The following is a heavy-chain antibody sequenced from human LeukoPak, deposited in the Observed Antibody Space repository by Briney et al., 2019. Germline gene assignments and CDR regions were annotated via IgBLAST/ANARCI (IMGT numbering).Heavy chain of an antibody. Sequence: ASVKVSCKASGYTFTSYDINWVRQATGQGLEWMGSMNPNSGNTGYAQKFQGRVTMTRNTSISTAYMELSSLRSEDTAVYYCARVNYDFWSGYPLWGMDVWGQGTTVTVSS. CDR3: ARVNYDFWSGYPLWGMDV. CDR1: GYTFTSYD. D-gene: IGHD3-3*01. CDR2: MNPNSGNT. V-gene: IGHV1-8*01. J-gene: IGHJ6*02.